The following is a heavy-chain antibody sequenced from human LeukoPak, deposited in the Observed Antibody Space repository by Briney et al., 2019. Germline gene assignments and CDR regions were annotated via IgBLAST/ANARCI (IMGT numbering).Heavy chain of an antibody. CDR2: INHSGST. J-gene: IGHJ6*03. D-gene: IGHD6-13*01. CDR3: ARGALAAAGKYYYMDV. Sequence: PSETLSLTCAVYGGPFSGYYWSWIRQPPGKGLEWIGEINHSGSTNYNPSLKSRVTISVDTSKNQFSLKLSSVTAADTAVYYCARGALAAAGKYYYMDVWGKGTTVTVSS. CDR1: GGPFSGYY. V-gene: IGHV4-34*01.